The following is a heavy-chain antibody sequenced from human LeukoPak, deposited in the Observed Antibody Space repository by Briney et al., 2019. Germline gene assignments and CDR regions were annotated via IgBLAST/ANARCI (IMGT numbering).Heavy chain of an antibody. CDR2: INWNGGGT. CDR1: GFTFKDYG. CDR3: AKHMRATNTYSFFGLDV. V-gene: IGHV3-9*01. D-gene: IGHD1-26*01. Sequence: PGRSLRLSCAATGFTFKDYGMHWVRQLPGKGLEWVSSINWNGGGTDYADSVKGRFTISRGNAKNSLYLQLSSLRPEDTALYYCAKHMRATNTYSFFGLDVWGPGTTVTVSS. J-gene: IGHJ6*02.